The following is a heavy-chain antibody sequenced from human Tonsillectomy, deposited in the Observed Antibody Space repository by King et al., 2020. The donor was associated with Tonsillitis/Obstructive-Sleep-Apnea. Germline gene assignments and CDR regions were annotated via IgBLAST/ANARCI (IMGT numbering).Heavy chain of an antibody. J-gene: IGHJ4*02. CDR2: ISTSSSYT. D-gene: IGHD6-6*01. CDR1: GFTFSDYY. Sequence: VQLVQSGGGLVKPGGSLRLSCAASGFTFSDYYMSWIRQAPGKGLEWISFISTSSSYTNYADSVKGRFNISRDNAKNSLYLQINSLRAEDTAVYYCARDVSGQLVNFDYWGQGTLVTVSS. V-gene: IGHV3-11*05. CDR3: ARDVSGQLVNFDY.